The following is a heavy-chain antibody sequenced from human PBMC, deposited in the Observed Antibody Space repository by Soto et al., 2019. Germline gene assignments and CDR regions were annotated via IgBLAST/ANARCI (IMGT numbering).Heavy chain of an antibody. J-gene: IGHJ6*02. D-gene: IGHD6-13*01. Sequence: HPGGSLRLSCAASGFTFSSYAMHWVRQAPGKGLEGVAVISYDGSNKYYADSVKGRFTISRDNSKNTLYLQMNSLRAEDTAVYYCARARIAAALRGPKEYYYYGMDVWGQGTTVTVSS. V-gene: IGHV3-30-3*01. CDR2: ISYDGSNK. CDR1: GFTFSSYA. CDR3: ARARIAAALRGPKEYYYYGMDV.